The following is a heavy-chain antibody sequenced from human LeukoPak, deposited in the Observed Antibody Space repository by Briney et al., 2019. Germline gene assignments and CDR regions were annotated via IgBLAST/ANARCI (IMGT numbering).Heavy chain of an antibody. CDR1: GGSISSSNW. Sequence: SGTLSLTCAVSGGSISSSNWWSWVRQPPEKGLEWIGEIYHRGSTNYNPSLKSRVTISVDKSKNQFSLKLSSVTAADTAVYYCARNRYHGYDFDFWGPGTLVTVSS. D-gene: IGHD5-12*01. J-gene: IGHJ4*02. V-gene: IGHV4-4*02. CDR2: IYHRGST. CDR3: ARNRYHGYDFDF.